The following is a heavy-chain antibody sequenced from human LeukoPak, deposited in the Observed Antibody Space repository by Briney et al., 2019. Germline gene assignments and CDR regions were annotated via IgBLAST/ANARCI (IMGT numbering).Heavy chain of an antibody. V-gene: IGHV3-21*01. D-gene: IGHD6-25*01. CDR1: GFTFSSYS. Sequence: GGSLRPSCAASGFTFSSYSMNWVRQAPGKGLEWVSSISSSSSYIYYADSVKGRFTISRDNAKNSLYLQMNSLRAEDTAVYYCARAKSSGNGGAFDIWGQGTMVTVSS. CDR3: ARAKSSGNGGAFDI. J-gene: IGHJ3*02. CDR2: ISSSSSYI.